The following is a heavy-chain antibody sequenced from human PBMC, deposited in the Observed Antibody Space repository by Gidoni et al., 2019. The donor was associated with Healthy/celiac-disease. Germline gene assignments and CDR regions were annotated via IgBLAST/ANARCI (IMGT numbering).Heavy chain of an antibody. CDR3: ARQSRDYGDYSGRFDY. J-gene: IGHJ4*02. D-gene: IGHD4-17*01. Sequence: EVQLVQPGAEVKQPGESLKISCKGSGYSFTSYWIGWVRQMPGKGLEWMGIIDPGDSDTSYSPSFQGQVTISADKSISTAYLQWSSLKASDTAMYYCARQSRDYGDYSGRFDYWGQGTLVTVSS. V-gene: IGHV5-51*01. CDR2: IDPGDSDT. CDR1: GYSFTSYW.